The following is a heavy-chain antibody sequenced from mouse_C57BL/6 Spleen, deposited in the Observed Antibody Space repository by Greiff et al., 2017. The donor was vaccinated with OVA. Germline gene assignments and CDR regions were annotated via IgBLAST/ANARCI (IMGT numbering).Heavy chain of an antibody. V-gene: IGHV1-69*01. CDR3: ARRGNWAMDY. D-gene: IGHD4-1*01. CDR1: GYTFTSYW. CDR2: IDPSDSYT. J-gene: IGHJ4*01. Sequence: VQLQQSGAELVMPGASVKLSRKASGYTFTSYWMHWVKQRPGQGLEWIGEIDPSDSYTNYNQKFKGKSTLTVDKSSSTAYMQLSSLTSEDSAVYYCARRGNWAMDYWGQGTSVTVSS.